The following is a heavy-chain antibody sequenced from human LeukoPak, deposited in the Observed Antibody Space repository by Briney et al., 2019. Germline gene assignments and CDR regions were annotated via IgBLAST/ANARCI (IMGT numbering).Heavy chain of an antibody. CDR2: IYYSGST. J-gene: IGHJ4*02. D-gene: IGHD6-13*01. CDR3: ARRGIAAAGPNYFDY. Sequence: GSLRLSCAASGFTFSSYAMSWIRQPPGKGLEWIGYIYYSGSTNYNPSLKSRVTISVDTSKNQFSLKLSSVTAADTAVYYCARRGIAAAGPNYFDYWGQGTLVTVSS. CDR1: GFTFSSYA. V-gene: IGHV4-59*08.